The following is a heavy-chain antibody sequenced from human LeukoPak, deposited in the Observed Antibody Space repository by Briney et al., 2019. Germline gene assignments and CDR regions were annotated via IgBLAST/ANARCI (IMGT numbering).Heavy chain of an antibody. Sequence: PGRSLRLSCAASGFTFSSYAMHWVRQAPGKGLEWVAVISYDGSNKYYADSAKGRFTISRDSSKNTLYLQMNSLRAEDTAVYYCARESYRMVRGVITYYYYGMDVWGQGTTVTVSS. CDR3: ARESYRMVRGVITYYYYGMDV. CDR1: GFTFSSYA. CDR2: ISYDGSNK. J-gene: IGHJ6*02. D-gene: IGHD3-10*01. V-gene: IGHV3-30*04.